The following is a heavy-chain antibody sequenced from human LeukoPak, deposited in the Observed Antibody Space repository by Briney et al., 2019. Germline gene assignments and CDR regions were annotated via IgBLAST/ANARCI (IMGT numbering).Heavy chain of an antibody. Sequence: GGSLRLSCAASGFTFSSYAMSWVRQAPGKGLEWVSAISGSGGSTYYADSVKGRFTISRDNSKNTLYLQMNSLRAEDTAVYYCAKDSDCSSTSCLGIFDYWGQRTLVTVSS. J-gene: IGHJ4*02. V-gene: IGHV3-23*01. CDR3: AKDSDCSSTSCLGIFDY. CDR2: ISGSGGST. D-gene: IGHD2-2*01. CDR1: GFTFSSYA.